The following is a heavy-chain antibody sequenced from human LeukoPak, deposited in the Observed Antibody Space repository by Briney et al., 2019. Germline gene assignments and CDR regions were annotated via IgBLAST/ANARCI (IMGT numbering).Heavy chain of an antibody. Sequence: GRSLRLSCTASGFTFSSYAMSWVRHAPGKGLEWVSGVRGDGGTTYYTDSVKGRFTISRDNSKNTLYLQMNSLRAEDTAVYYCAKWGDIVIVPAYFDYWGQGTLVTVSS. J-gene: IGHJ4*02. CDR2: VRGDGGTT. CDR1: GFTFSSYA. V-gene: IGHV3-23*01. D-gene: IGHD2-2*01. CDR3: AKWGDIVIVPAYFDY.